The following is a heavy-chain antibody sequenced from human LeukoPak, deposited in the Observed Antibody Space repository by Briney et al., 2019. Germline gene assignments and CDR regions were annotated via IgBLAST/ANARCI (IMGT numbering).Heavy chain of an antibody. CDR2: IYYSGST. V-gene: IGHV4-59*08. D-gene: IGHD6-13*01. J-gene: IGHJ4*02. CDR1: GGSISSYH. CDR3: ARLSTKGYSSSPNQDFDY. Sequence: SETLSLTCTVSGGSISSYHWSWIRQPPGKGLEWIGYIYYSGSTNYNPSLKSRVTISVDTSKNQFSLKLSSVTAADTAVYYCARLSTKGYSSSPNQDFDYWGQGTLVTVSS.